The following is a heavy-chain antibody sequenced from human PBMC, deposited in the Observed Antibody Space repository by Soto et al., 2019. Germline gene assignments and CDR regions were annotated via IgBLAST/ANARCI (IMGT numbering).Heavy chain of an antibody. CDR3: ARSRNDYGDYFVDY. CDR2: IDWDDDK. D-gene: IGHD4-17*01. J-gene: IGHJ4*02. Sequence: SGPTLVNPTQTLTLTCTFSGFSLSTSGMCVSWIRQPPGKALEWLARIDWDDDKYYSTSLKTRLTISKDTSKNQVVLTMTNMDPVDTAAYYCARSRNDYGDYFVDYWGQGTLVTAPQ. V-gene: IGHV2-70*11. CDR1: GFSLSTSGMC.